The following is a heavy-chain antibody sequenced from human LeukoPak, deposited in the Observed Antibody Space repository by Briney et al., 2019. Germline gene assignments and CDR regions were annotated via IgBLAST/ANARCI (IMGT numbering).Heavy chain of an antibody. V-gene: IGHV4-61*02. D-gene: IGHD3-10*01. CDR2: IYTSGST. J-gene: IGHJ4*02. CDR3: ATLLQPRPQIPKSTMLRGVITGALDY. Sequence: PSETLSLTCTVSGGSISSGSYYWSWVRQPAGKGLEWIGRIYTSGSTNYNPSLKGRVTISVDRSKNQFSLKLTSVTAADTAVYYCATLLQPRPQIPKSTMLRGVITGALDYWGQGTLVTVSS. CDR1: GGSISSGSYY.